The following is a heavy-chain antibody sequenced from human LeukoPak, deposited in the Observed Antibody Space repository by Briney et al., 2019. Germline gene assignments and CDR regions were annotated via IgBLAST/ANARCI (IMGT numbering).Heavy chain of an antibody. CDR2: IYYSGST. D-gene: IGHD3-22*01. CDR1: GGSISSYY. J-gene: IGHJ4*02. V-gene: IGHV4-59*01. Sequence: SETLSLTCTVSGGSISSYYWSWIRQPPGKGLEWIGYIYYSGSTNYNPSLKSRVIISVDTSKNQFSLNLSSVTAADTAVYYCAREVVYDSSGYYRRVDYWGQGILVTVSS. CDR3: AREVVYDSSGYYRRVDY.